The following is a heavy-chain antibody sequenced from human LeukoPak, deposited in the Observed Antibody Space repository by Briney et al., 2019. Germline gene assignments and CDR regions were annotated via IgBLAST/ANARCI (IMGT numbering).Heavy chain of an antibody. CDR1: GGTFSSYA. CDR3: ARVKRYYGSGSYRPEYYYYYGMDV. V-gene: IGHV1-69*04. J-gene: IGHJ6*02. D-gene: IGHD3-10*01. CDR2: IIPILGIA. Sequence: ASVKVSCKASGGTFSSYAISWVRQAPGQGLEWMGRIIPILGIANYAQKFQGRVTITADKSTSTAYMELSSLRSEDTAVYYCARVKRYYGSGSYRPEYYYYYGMDVWGQGTTVTVSS.